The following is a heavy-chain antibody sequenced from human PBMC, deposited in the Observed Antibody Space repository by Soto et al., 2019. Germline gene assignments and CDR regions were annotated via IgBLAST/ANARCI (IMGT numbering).Heavy chain of an antibody. D-gene: IGHD2-21*01. CDR1: GYTFTSYY. J-gene: IGHJ5*02. CDR3: AKDSDIVAISTAIGQQLDT. Sequence: ASVKVSCKASGYTFTSYYMHWVRQAPGQGLEWMGIINPSGGSTSYAQKFQGRVTMTRDTSTSTVYMELSSLRSEDTAVYYCAKDSDIVAISTAIGQQLDTWGQGTRVTVSS. V-gene: IGHV1-46*01. CDR2: INPSGGST.